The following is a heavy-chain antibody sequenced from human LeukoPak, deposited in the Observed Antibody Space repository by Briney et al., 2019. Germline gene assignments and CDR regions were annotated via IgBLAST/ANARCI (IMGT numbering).Heavy chain of an antibody. V-gene: IGHV3-7*01. CDR1: GFTFSSYW. CDR3: AREDGSGWAFDY. D-gene: IGHD6-19*01. Sequence: GGSLRLSXAASGFTFSSYWMSWVRQAPGKGMEWVANIKQDGSEKYYVDSVKGRFTISRDNAKNSLYLQMNSLRAEDTAVYYCAREDGSGWAFDYWGQGTLVTVSS. CDR2: IKQDGSEK. J-gene: IGHJ4*02.